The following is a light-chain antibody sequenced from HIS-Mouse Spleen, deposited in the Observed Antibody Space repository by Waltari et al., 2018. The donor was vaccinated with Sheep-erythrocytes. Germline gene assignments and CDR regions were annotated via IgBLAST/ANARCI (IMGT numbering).Light chain of an antibody. Sequence: QSALTQPRSVSGSPGQSVTISCTGTSRDVGGYNYVSWYQQHPGKAPKLMIYDVSKRPSGVPDRCSGSKSGNTASLTISGLQAEDEADYYCCSYAGSYNHVFATGTKVTVL. J-gene: IGLJ1*01. CDR1: SRDVGGYNY. CDR3: CSYAGSYNHV. CDR2: DVS. V-gene: IGLV2-11*01.